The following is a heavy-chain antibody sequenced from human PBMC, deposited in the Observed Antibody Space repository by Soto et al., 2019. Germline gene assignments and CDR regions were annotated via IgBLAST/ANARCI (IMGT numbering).Heavy chain of an antibody. CDR1: GFSLSTSGVG. CDR3: AHRRNVELGPLRLFDY. V-gene: IGHV2-5*02. J-gene: IGHJ4*02. D-gene: IGHD2-15*01. Sequence: QITLKESGPTLVKPTQTLTLTCTFSGFSLSTSGVGVGWIRQPPGEALEWLALIYWDDDKRYSPSLKSRLTNTTDTSKHQVVLTMTAMDPVDTATYFCAHRRNVELGPLRLFDYWGQGTQVTVSS. CDR2: IYWDDDK.